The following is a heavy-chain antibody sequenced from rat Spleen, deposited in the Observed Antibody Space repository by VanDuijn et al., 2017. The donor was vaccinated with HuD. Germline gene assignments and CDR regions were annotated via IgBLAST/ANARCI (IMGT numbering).Heavy chain of an antibody. CDR1: GFTFSDYN. J-gene: IGHJ2*01. Sequence: EVQLVESGGGLVQPGRSLKLSCAASGFTFSDYNMAWVRQAPKKGLEWVATISYAGGSTYYHDSVKGRFTISRNNAKNTQYLQMDSLRSEDTSTYYFARPGGQLYLRGDYFDYWGQGVMVTVSS. CDR2: ISYAGGST. V-gene: IGHV5-7*01. D-gene: IGHD1-2*01. CDR3: ARPGGQLYLRGDYFDY.